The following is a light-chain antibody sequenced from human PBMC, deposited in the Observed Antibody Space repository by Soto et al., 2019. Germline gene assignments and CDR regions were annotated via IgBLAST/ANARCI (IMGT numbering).Light chain of an antibody. CDR2: AVS. V-gene: IGKV3-20*01. J-gene: IGKJ4*01. CDR3: QQYDRSHLT. CDR1: QSVSSSY. Sequence: EVVLTQSPGTLSLSPGERATLSCRASQSVSSSYLAWYQQIPGQAPRLLIYAVSNRATGIPDRFSGSGSGTDVTLTISRLEPEDFAVYYCQQYDRSHLTFGGGTKVELK.